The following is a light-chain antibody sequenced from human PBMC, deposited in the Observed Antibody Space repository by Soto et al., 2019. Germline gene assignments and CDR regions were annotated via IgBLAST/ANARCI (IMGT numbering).Light chain of an antibody. V-gene: IGKV3-20*01. CDR1: QSVSSSY. J-gene: IGKJ1*01. CDR2: GAS. Sequence: EIVLTQSPGTLSLSPGERATLSCRASQSVSSSYLAGYQQKPGQAPRLLIYGASSRATGIQDRFSGSGSGTDFTLTISRLEPEDFAVYYCQQYGSSPPWTFGQGTKVEIK. CDR3: QQYGSSPPWT.